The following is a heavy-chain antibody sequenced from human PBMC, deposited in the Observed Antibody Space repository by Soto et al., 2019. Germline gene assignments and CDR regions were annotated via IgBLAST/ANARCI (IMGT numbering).Heavy chain of an antibody. CDR1: GVTFSSYA. Sequence: PGGSLRLSCAASGVTFSSYAMSWARQAPGKGLEWVSAISGSGGSTYYADSVKGRFTISRDNSKNTLYLQMNSLRAEDTAVYYCAKDHPIMITFGGVIADFDYWGQGTLVTVSS. V-gene: IGHV3-23*01. D-gene: IGHD3-16*02. CDR3: AKDHPIMITFGGVIADFDY. CDR2: ISGSGGST. J-gene: IGHJ4*02.